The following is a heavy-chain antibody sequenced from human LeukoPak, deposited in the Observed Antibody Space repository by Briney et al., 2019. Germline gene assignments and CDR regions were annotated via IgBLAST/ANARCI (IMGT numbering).Heavy chain of an antibody. CDR2: IYYSGST. CDR1: GGSISSYY. V-gene: IGHV4-59*01. Sequence: SETLSLTCTVSGGSISSYYWSWIRQPPGKGLEWIGYIYYSGSTNYNPSLKSRVTISVDTSKNQFSLKLSSVTAADTAVYYCARGGPRGAQGGAVHEDPPITDPVRYYYYYYGMDVWGQGTTVTVSS. J-gene: IGHJ6*02. D-gene: IGHD1-14*01. CDR3: ARGGPRGAQGGAVHEDPPITDPVRYYYYYYGMDV.